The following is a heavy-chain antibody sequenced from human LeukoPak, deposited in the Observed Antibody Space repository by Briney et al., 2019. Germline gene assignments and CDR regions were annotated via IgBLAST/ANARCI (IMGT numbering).Heavy chain of an antibody. J-gene: IGHJ4*02. Sequence: GGSLRLSCAASGFTFSSYGMHWVRLAPGKGLEWVAVISYDGSNKYYADSVKGRFTISRDNSKNTLYLQMNSLRAEDTVVYYCAKDGRNYYDWKYYFDYWGQGTLVTVSS. CDR2: ISYDGSNK. V-gene: IGHV3-30*18. D-gene: IGHD3-22*01. CDR1: GFTFSSYG. CDR3: AKDGRNYYDWKYYFDY.